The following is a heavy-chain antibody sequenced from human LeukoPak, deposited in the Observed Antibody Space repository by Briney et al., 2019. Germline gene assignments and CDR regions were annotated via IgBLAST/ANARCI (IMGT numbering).Heavy chain of an antibody. V-gene: IGHV1-46*01. CDR3: ARDVIDEGNYYYYYGMDV. D-gene: IGHD2/OR15-2a*01. Sequence: GASVKVSCKASGYTFIGYYMHWVRQAPGQGLEWMGIINPSGGSTSYAQKFQGRVTMTRDTSTSTVYMELSSLRSEDTAVYYCARDVIDEGNYYYYYGMDVWGQGTTVTVSS. CDR1: GYTFIGYY. CDR2: INPSGGST. J-gene: IGHJ6*02.